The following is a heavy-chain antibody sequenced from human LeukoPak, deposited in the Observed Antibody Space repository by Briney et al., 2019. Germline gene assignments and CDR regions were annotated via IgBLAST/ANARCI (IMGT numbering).Heavy chain of an antibody. J-gene: IGHJ4*02. Sequence: GRSLRLSCAASGFTFSSYGMHWVRQAPGKGLEWVAVISYDGSNKYYADSVKGRFTISRDNSKNTLYLLMNSLRAEDTAVYYCAKDVDPFGSGSYVEGFDYWGQGTLVTVSS. D-gene: IGHD3-10*01. V-gene: IGHV3-30*18. CDR2: ISYDGSNK. CDR1: GFTFSSYG. CDR3: AKDVDPFGSGSYVEGFDY.